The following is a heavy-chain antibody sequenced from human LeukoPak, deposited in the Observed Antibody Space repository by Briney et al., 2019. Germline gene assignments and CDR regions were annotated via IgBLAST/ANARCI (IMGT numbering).Heavy chain of an antibody. V-gene: IGHV4-34*01. CDR3: ARRSWGYYYGSGSYRYYYMDV. D-gene: IGHD3-10*01. CDR2: INHSGST. Sequence: SETLSLTCAVYGGSFSGYYWSWIRQPPGKGLEWIGEINHSGSTNYNPSLKSRVTISVDTSKNQFSLKLSSVTAADTAVYYCARRSWGYYYGSGSYRYYYMDVWGKGTTVTISS. CDR1: GGSFSGYY. J-gene: IGHJ6*03.